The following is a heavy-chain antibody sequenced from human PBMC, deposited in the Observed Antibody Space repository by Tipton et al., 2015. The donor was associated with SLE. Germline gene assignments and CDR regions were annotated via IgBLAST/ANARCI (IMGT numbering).Heavy chain of an antibody. CDR2: ISAGGAT. CDR1: GFTVSGNY. Sequence: SLRLSCAASGFTVSGNYMNWVRQATGKGLVWVSVISAGGATYYADSVKGRFTISRDNAKNTLYLQINSLRAEDTAVYYCAGEGIAVAGSHYYYGMDVWGQGTTVTVSS. D-gene: IGHD6-13*01. V-gene: IGHV3-53*01. J-gene: IGHJ6*02. CDR3: AGEGIAVAGSHYYYGMDV.